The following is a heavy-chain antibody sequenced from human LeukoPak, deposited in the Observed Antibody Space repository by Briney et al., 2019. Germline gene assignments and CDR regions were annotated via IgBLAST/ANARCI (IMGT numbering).Heavy chain of an antibody. J-gene: IGHJ4*02. CDR1: GGSFSGYY. Sequence: PSETLSLTCAVYGGSFSGYYWSWIRQPPGKGLEWIGEINHSGSTNYNPSPKSRVTISVDTSKNKFSLELSSVTAADTAVYYCAGSSTLAFDYWGQGTLVTVSS. V-gene: IGHV4-34*01. CDR2: INHSGST. CDR3: AGSSTLAFDY. D-gene: IGHD4-4*01.